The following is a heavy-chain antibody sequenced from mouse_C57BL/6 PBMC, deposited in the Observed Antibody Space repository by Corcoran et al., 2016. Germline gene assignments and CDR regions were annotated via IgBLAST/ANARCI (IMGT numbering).Heavy chain of an antibody. CDR2: INPNNGGT. Sequence: EVQLQQSGPELVKPGASVKISCKASGYTFTDYYMNWVKQSHGKSLEWIGDINPNNGGTSYNQKFKGKATLTVDKSSSTAYMELRSLTSEDSAVYYCAREWGTTVVNWYFDVWGTGTTVTVSS. J-gene: IGHJ1*03. CDR1: GYTFTDYY. D-gene: IGHD1-1*01. CDR3: AREWGTTVVNWYFDV. V-gene: IGHV1-26*01.